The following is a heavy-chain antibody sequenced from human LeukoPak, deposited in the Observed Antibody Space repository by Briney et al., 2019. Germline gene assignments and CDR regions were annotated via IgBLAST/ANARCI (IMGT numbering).Heavy chain of an antibody. Sequence: GGSLRLSCAASGFTFSSYGMHWVRQAPGKGLEWVAVISYDGSNKYYADSVKGRFTISRDNSKNTLYLQMNSLRAEDTAVYYCAKARGYYDSSGNIYYYGMDVWGQGTTVTVSS. CDR3: AKARGYYDSSGNIYYYGMDV. D-gene: IGHD3-22*01. CDR1: GFTFSSYG. CDR2: ISYDGSNK. J-gene: IGHJ6*02. V-gene: IGHV3-30*18.